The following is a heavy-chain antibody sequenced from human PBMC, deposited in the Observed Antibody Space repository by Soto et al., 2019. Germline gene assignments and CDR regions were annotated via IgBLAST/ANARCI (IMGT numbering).Heavy chain of an antibody. CDR1: VGTFSSYA. CDR3: AREGGGASYYFDY. J-gene: IGHJ4*02. CDR2: IIPIFGTA. D-gene: IGHD1-26*01. Sequence: QVQLVQSGAEVTKPGSSVKVACKASVGTFSSYAISWVRQAPGQGLEWMGGIIPIFGTANYAQKFQGRVTITADESTSIAYMELSSLRSEDTAVYYCAREGGGASYYFDYWGQGTLVTVSS. V-gene: IGHV1-69*12.